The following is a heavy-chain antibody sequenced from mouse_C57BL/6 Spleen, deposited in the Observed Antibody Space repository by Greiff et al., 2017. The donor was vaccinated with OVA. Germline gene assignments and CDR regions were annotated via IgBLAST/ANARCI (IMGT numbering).Heavy chain of an antibody. D-gene: IGHD1-1*01. CDR2: IHPNSGST. V-gene: IGHV1-64*01. CDR3: ARIYGSRYYFDY. CDR1: GYTFTSYW. J-gene: IGHJ2*01. Sequence: QVQLQQPGAELVKPGASVKLSCKASGYTFTSYWMHWVKHRPGQGLEWIGMIHPNSGSTNYNEKFKSKATLTVDKSSSTAYMQLSSLTSEDSAVYYCARIYGSRYYFDYWGQGTTLTVSS.